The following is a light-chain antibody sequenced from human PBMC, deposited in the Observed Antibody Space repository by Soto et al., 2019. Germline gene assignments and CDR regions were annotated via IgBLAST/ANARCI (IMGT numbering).Light chain of an antibody. J-gene: IGKJ4*01. Sequence: DIQMTQSPSTLSGSVGDTVTITCRASQTISSWLAWYQQKPGKDPKLLIYKASTLKSGVPSRFSGSGSGTDFNLTISSLQTEDFATYYCQQLNGYTLTFGGGTKVDI. CDR3: QQLNGYTLT. V-gene: IGKV1-5*03. CDR1: QTISSW. CDR2: KAS.